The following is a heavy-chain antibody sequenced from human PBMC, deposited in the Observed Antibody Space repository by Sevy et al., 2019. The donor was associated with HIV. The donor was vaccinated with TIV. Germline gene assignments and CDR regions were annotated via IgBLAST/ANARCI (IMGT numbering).Heavy chain of an antibody. J-gene: IGHJ4*02. D-gene: IGHD5-12*01. V-gene: IGHV7-4-1*02. CDR3: AKGRPGSGYAGAAAGD. Sequence: ASVKVSCKASGYRFTSYAMNWVRQAPGQGLEWMGWINANTGKPTYAQGFTGRFVFSLDTSVNTAYLQISSLTAEDTAVYYCAKGRPGSGYAGAAAGDWGQGTRVTVSS. CDR1: GYRFTSYA. CDR2: INANTGKP.